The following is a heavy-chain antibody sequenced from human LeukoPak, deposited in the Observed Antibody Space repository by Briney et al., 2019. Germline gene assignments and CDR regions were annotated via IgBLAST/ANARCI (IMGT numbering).Heavy chain of an antibody. CDR1: GFTFSDYY. CDR3: ARDGYYYDSSSYYRNAFDI. CDR2: IYGIDSTI. Sequence: GGSLRLSRAASGFTFSDYYMSWIRQAPGKGLEWLSYIYGIDSTISYAACVRGGFSISRDNAKDSLDLQMNSLRAEDTAVYYCARDGYYYDSSSYYRNAFDIWGQGTVVTVSS. J-gene: IGHJ3*02. V-gene: IGHV3-11*01. D-gene: IGHD3-22*01.